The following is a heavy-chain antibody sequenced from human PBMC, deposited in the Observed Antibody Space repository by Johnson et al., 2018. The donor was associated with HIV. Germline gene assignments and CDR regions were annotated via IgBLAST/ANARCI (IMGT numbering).Heavy chain of an antibody. J-gene: IGHJ3*02. CDR2: ARNEANSYTI. D-gene: IGHD3-22*01. CDR1: GFTFSDYF. Sequence: VQLVESGGGLVQPGGSLRLSCDTSGFTFSDYFIDWVRQAPGRGLEWLGRARNEANSYTIEYAASVRGRFSISRDHSKNSVFLQMNSLRVEDTALYYCARVRGITMIVVVKSYDAFDIWGQGTMVTVSS. V-gene: IGHV3-72*01. CDR3: ARVRGITMIVVVKSYDAFDI.